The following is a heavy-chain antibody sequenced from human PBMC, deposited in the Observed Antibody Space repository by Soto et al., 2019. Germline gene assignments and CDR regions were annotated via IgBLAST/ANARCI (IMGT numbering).Heavy chain of an antibody. CDR2: SSATGAGT. J-gene: IGHJ4*02. CDR3: AKDRRAGGNYGFYSDF. D-gene: IGHD1-7*01. V-gene: IGHV3-23*01. CDR1: GFTFSSYG. Sequence: GGSLRLSCAASGFTFSSYGMTWVRQAPGKGLEWVSFSSATGAGTYYADSVKGRFTISRDNSKNTLYLQMASLRADDTAVYYCAKDRRAGGNYGFYSDFWGQGALVTVSS.